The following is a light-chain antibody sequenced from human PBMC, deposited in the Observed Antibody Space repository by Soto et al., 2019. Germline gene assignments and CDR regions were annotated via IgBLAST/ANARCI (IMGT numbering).Light chain of an antibody. CDR1: QSVSSSY. CDR2: NAA. Sequence: EIVLTQSPGTLSLSPGERATLSCRASQSVSSSYLAWYQQKPGQAPRLLMYNAATRATGIPDRFSGSGSGTDFTLTISRLEPEDVAVYYCQQYASSLLTFGGGTKVEIK. V-gene: IGKV3-20*01. J-gene: IGKJ4*01. CDR3: QQYASSLLT.